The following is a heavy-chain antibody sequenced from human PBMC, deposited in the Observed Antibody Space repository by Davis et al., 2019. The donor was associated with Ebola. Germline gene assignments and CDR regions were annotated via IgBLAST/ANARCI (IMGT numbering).Heavy chain of an antibody. V-gene: IGHV3-23*01. CDR1: GGSFSGYY. Sequence: PSETLSLTCAVYGGSFSGYYWSWVRQAPGKGLEWVSGISGSGASTYYADSVKGRFTISRDNSKNTLYLQMNSLRADDTAVYYCAKGLGASDWYAFDYWGQRALVTVSS. CDR3: AKGLGASDWYAFDY. J-gene: IGHJ4*02. D-gene: IGHD6-19*01. CDR2: ISGSGAST.